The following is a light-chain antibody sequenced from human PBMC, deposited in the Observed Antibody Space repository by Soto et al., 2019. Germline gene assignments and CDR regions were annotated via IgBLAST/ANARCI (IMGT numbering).Light chain of an antibody. Sequence: QSVLTQPPSVSEAPRQRVTISCSGSSSNIGNNAVNWYQQLPGKAPKLLIYYDDLLPSGVSDRFSGSKSGTSASLAISGLQSEDEADYYCAAWDDSLRVFGTGTKVTV. CDR1: SSNIGNNA. J-gene: IGLJ1*01. CDR3: AAWDDSLRV. CDR2: YDD. V-gene: IGLV1-36*01.